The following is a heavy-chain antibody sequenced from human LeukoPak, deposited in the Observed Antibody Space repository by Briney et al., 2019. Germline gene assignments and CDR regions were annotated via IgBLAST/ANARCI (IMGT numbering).Heavy chain of an antibody. CDR2: IDSSSSTI. CDR1: GLPFTTYN. Sequence: GGSLRLSCAVSGLPFTTYNMNWVRQAPGKGLEWVSYIDSSSSTIYYADSVKGRFTVSRDNSKNTLYLQMNSLRAEDTAVYYCAKDLYSSFYGGKHGYYWGQGTLVTVSS. D-gene: IGHD4-23*01. V-gene: IGHV3-48*01. CDR3: AKDLYSSFYGGKHGYY. J-gene: IGHJ4*02.